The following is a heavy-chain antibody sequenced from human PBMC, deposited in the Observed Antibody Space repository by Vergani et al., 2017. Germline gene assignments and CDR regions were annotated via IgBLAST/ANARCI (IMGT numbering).Heavy chain of an antibody. D-gene: IGHD3-3*01. CDR2: IWYDGSNK. V-gene: IGHV3-33*01. CDR3: ARDEPQGSGYYFGY. Sequence: QVQLVESGGGVVQPGRSLRLSCAASGFTFSSYGMHWVRQAPGKGLEWVAVIWYDGSNKYYADSVKSRFTISRDNSKNTLYLQMNSLRAEDTAVYYCARDEPQGSGYYFGYWGQGTLVTVSS. CDR1: GFTFSSYG. J-gene: IGHJ4*02.